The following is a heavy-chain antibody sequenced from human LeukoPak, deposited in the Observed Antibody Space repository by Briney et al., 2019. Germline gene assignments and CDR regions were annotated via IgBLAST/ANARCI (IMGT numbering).Heavy chain of an antibody. Sequence: GGSLRLSCAASGFTFSSYWMHWVRQAPGKGLVWVSRINSDGSSTSYADSVKGRFTISRDNAKSTLYLQMNSLRVEDTAVYYCAKEGAVDDTSGYYLVPFLDYWGQGTLVTVSS. D-gene: IGHD3-22*01. CDR1: GFTFSSYW. V-gene: IGHV3-74*01. CDR2: INSDGSST. J-gene: IGHJ4*02. CDR3: AKEGAVDDTSGYYLVPFLDY.